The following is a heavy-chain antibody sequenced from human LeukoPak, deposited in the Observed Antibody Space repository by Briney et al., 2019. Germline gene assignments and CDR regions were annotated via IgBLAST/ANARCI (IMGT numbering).Heavy chain of an antibody. CDR1: GGSFSGYY. CDR3: ASLFKTGPHASYYMDV. V-gene: IGHV4-34*01. J-gene: IGHJ6*03. Sequence: SETLSLTCAVYGGSFSGYYWSWIRQPPGKGLEWIGEINHSGSTNYNPSLKSRVTISVDTSKNQFSLKLSSVTAADTAVYYCASLFKTGPHASYYMDVWGKGTTVTVSS. CDR2: INHSGST. D-gene: IGHD1-14*01.